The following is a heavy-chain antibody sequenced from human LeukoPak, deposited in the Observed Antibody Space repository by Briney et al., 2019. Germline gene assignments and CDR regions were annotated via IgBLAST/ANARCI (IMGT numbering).Heavy chain of an antibody. D-gene: IGHD5-18*01. Sequence: SETLSLTCAVYGGSFSGYYWSWIRQPPGKVLEWIGEINHSGSTNYNPSLKSRVTISVDTSKNQSSLKLSSVTAADTAVYYCARGRGYSYGPNWFDPWGQGTLVTVSS. J-gene: IGHJ5*02. V-gene: IGHV4-34*01. CDR2: INHSGST. CDR1: GGSFSGYY. CDR3: ARGRGYSYGPNWFDP.